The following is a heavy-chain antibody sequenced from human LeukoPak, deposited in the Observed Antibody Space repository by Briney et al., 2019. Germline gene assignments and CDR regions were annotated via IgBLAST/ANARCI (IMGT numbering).Heavy chain of an antibody. D-gene: IGHD3-16*01. CDR1: GFTFSGSA. V-gene: IGHV3-73*01. CDR2: IRSKANSYAT. CDR3: SCWGTPSYYGMDV. J-gene: IGHJ6*02. Sequence: GGSLKLSCAASGFTFSGSAMHWVRQASGKGLGWVGRIRSKANSYATAYAASVKGRFTISRDDSKNTAYLQMNSLKTEDTAVYYCSCWGTPSYYGMDVWGQGTTVTVSS.